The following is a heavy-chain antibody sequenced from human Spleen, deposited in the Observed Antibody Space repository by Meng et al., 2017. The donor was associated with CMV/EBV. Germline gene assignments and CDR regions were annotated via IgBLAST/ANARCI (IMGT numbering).Heavy chain of an antibody. D-gene: IGHD3-10*01. Sequence: GESLKISCAASGFSFSSYDMSWVRQAPGKGLEWVSAISGSGGGTYYADSVKDRFTISRDNSKNTLYLQMNSLRAEDTAVYYCAKGLTSGSYYMYSWGQGTLVTVSS. CDR1: GFSFSSYD. CDR2: ISGSGGGT. J-gene: IGHJ4*02. V-gene: IGHV3-23*01. CDR3: AKGLTSGSYYMYS.